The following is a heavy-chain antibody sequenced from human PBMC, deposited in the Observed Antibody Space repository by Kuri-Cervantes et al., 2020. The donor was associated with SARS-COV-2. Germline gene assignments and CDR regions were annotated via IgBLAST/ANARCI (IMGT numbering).Heavy chain of an antibody. V-gene: IGHV1-46*01. D-gene: IGHD6-13*01. CDR1: GYTFTSYY. Sequence: ASVKVSCKASGYTFTSYYMHWVRQAPGQGLEWMGIINPSGGSTSYAQKFQGRVTMTRDTSTSTVYMELSSLRSEDTVVYYCARAQEHNAQQLAGVDYWGQGTLVTVSS. CDR2: INPSGGST. CDR3: ARAQEHNAQQLAGVDY. J-gene: IGHJ4*02.